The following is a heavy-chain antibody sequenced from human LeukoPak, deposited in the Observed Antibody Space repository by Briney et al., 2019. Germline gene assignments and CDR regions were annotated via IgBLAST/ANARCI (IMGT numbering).Heavy chain of an antibody. V-gene: IGHV1-18*01. J-gene: IGHJ6*03. Sequence: GASVKVSCKASGYTFTSYGISWVRQAPGQGLEWMGWISAYNGNTNYAQKLQGRVTMTTDTSTSTAYMELRSLRSDDTAVYYCARDLRKPEYSSSKNNYYYYYYMDVWGKGTTVTASS. CDR1: GYTFTSYG. CDR3: ARDLRKPEYSSSKNNYYYYYYMDV. D-gene: IGHD6-6*01. CDR2: ISAYNGNT.